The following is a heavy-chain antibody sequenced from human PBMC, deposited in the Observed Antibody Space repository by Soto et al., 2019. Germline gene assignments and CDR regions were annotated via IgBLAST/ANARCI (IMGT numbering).Heavy chain of an antibody. Sequence: QVQLQESGPGLVKPSGTLSLTCTVSGGSISRYYWNWIRQPPGKGLEWIGYIYYSGSTNYNPSLKSRVTISVDTSKNQFSLKLSSVTAADTAVYYCARDPGSGSYYGWFDPWGQGTLVTVSS. D-gene: IGHD3-10*01. V-gene: IGHV4-59*01. J-gene: IGHJ5*02. CDR1: GGSISRYY. CDR2: IYYSGST. CDR3: ARDPGSGSYYGWFDP.